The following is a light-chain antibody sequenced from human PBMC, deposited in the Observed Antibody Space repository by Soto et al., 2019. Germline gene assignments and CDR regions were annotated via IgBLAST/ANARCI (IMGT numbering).Light chain of an antibody. CDR1: SSDVGGYNY. V-gene: IGLV2-14*01. CDR3: SSYTSSSTLVV. CDR2: KVS. J-gene: IGLJ2*01. Sequence: QSALTQPASVSGSPGQSITIPCTGTSSDVGGYNYVSWYQQHPGRAPKLVIYKVSDRPSGVSNRFSGSKSGNTASLTISGLQAEDEADYYCSSYTSSSTLVVFGGGTKLTVL.